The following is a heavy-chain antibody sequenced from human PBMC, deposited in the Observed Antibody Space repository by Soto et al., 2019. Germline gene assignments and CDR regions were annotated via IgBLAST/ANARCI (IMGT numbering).Heavy chain of an antibody. Sequence: ASVKVSCKASGGTFSNYSVNWVRQAPGQGLEWMGRIIPISGAANYAQKFQGRVAITADKSTSTSYMELSSLRSEDTAVYYCARDMTRTVVPYFDFWGQGTLVTVSS. J-gene: IGHJ4*02. CDR2: IIPISGAA. CDR3: ARDMTRTVVPYFDF. CDR1: GGTFSNYS. V-gene: IGHV1-69*06. D-gene: IGHD1-7*01.